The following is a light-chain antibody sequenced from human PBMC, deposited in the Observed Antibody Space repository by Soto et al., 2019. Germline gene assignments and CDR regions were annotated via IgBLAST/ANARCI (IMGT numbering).Light chain of an antibody. CDR3: SSYTASSTWV. Sequence: QSALTQPASVSGSPGQSITISCTGTRDDVGDYNYVSWYQQNTCKAPKLMIFEVSNRPSGVSNRFSGSKSGNTASLTISGLRPEDEADYYCSSYTASSTWVFGGGTKLTVL. CDR2: EVS. J-gene: IGLJ3*02. V-gene: IGLV2-14*01. CDR1: RDDVGDYNY.